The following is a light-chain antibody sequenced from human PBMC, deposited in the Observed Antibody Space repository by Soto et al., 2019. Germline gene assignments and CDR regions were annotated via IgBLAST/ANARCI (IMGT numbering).Light chain of an antibody. CDR1: SSDVGGYNY. Sequence: QSVLNQPASVSGSPGQSITISCTGTSSDVGGYNYVSWYQQHPGKAPKPMIYDVSNRPSGVSNRFSGSKSGNTASLTISGLQAEDEADYYCSSYTSSSTLLYVFGTGTKVTVL. CDR3: SSYTSSSTLLYV. V-gene: IGLV2-14*01. CDR2: DVS. J-gene: IGLJ1*01.